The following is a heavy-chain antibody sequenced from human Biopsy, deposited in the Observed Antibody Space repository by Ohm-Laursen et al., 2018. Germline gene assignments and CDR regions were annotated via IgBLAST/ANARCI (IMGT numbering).Heavy chain of an antibody. CDR1: VGSFSGYY. CDR2: INHSGST. D-gene: IGHD1-20*01. V-gene: IGHV4-34*01. J-gene: IGHJ5*02. Sequence: GTLSLTWAVYVGSFSGYYWTWIRQPPGKGLEWIGEINHSGSTNYNPSLKSRVSISVGTSKNQFSLKLNSVTAADTAVYYCARAGTAINGNSLGFDPWGQGTLVTVSS. CDR3: ARAGTAINGNSLGFDP.